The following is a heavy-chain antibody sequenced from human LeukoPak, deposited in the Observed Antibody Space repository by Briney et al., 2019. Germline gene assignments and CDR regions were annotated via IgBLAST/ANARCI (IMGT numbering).Heavy chain of an antibody. D-gene: IGHD6-13*01. J-gene: IGHJ4*02. CDR3: ARALSPIAAAGHKIYYFDY. Sequence: ASVKVSCKASGYTFTGYYMHWVRQAPGQGLEWMGWINPNSGGTNYAQKFRGRVTMTRDTSISTAYMELSRLRSDDTAVYYCARALSPIAAAGHKIYYFDYWGQGTLVTVSS. V-gene: IGHV1-2*02. CDR1: GYTFTGYY. CDR2: INPNSGGT.